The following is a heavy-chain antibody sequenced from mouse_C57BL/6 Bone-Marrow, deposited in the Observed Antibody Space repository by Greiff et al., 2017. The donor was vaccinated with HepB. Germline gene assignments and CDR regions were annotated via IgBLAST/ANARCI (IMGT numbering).Heavy chain of an antibody. D-gene: IGHD2-3*01. V-gene: IGHV1-15*01. Sequence: QVQLQQSGAELVRPGASVTLSCKASGYTFTDYDMHWVKQTPVHGLEWIGAIDPETGGTAYNQKFKGKAILTADKSSSTAYMELRSLTSEDSAVYYCTYDPTGYFDVWGTGTTVTVSS. CDR1: GYTFTDYD. CDR2: IDPETGGT. J-gene: IGHJ1*03. CDR3: TYDPTGYFDV.